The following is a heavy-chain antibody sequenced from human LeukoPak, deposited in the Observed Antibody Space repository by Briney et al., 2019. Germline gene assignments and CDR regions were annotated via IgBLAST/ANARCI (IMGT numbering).Heavy chain of an antibody. CDR2: IYYSGST. V-gene: IGHV4-31*03. CDR3: AREAYYDILTGYSPHYFDY. Sequence: PSQTLSLTCTVSGGSISSGGYYWSWIRQHPGKGLEWIGYIYYSGSTYYNPSLKSRVTISVDTSKNQFSLKLSSVTAADTAAYYCAREAYYDILTGYSPHYFDYWGQGTLVTVSS. D-gene: IGHD3-9*01. J-gene: IGHJ4*02. CDR1: GGSISSGGYY.